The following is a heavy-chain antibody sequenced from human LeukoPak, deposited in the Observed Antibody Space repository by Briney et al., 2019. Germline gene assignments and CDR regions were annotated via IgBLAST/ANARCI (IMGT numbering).Heavy chain of an antibody. CDR3: ARGGYDSSGYYYLDY. CDR2: IYTSGST. V-gene: IGHV4-61*02. Sequence: SETLSLTCTVSGGSISSGSYYWSWIRQPAGKGLEWIGRIYTSGSTNYNPSLESRVTISVDTSKNQFSLKLSSVTAADTAVYYCARGGYDSSGYYYLDYWGQGTLVTVSS. D-gene: IGHD3-22*01. CDR1: GGSISSGSYY. J-gene: IGHJ4*02.